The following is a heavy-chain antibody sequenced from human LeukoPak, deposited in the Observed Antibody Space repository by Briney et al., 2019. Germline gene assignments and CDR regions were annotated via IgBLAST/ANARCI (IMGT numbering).Heavy chain of an antibody. CDR2: LEDDESTK. D-gene: IGHD1-26*01. V-gene: IGHV3-30-3*01. J-gene: IGHJ6*02. CDR1: GFTLSGYA. Sequence: GGSVRLSCAASGFTLSGYAMHWVRQAPGKGLEWLAVLEDDESTKYYADTVKGRFTIPSDNSKNTVDLRMNSLRPDDTAMYYCARAPGGTNFFYYGLDVWGQGTTVAV. CDR3: ARAPGGTNFFYYGLDV.